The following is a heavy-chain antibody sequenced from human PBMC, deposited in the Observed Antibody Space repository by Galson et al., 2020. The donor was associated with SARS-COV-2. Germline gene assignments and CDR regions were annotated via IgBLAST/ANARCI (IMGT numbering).Heavy chain of an antibody. CDR2: ISHDGGSE. J-gene: IGHJ4*02. D-gene: IGHD2-2*01. V-gene: IGHV3-30*14. Sequence: TGGSLRLSCEVSGFNFNDFALHWVRQAPGKRLEWLAVISHDGGSEFYADSVRGRFTISRDDSKKRLHLQLISPTTDDTAIYFCARGGPSVVMPPARGPLDYWGQGTQVSVSS. CDR1: GFNFNDFA. CDR3: ARGGPSVVMPPARGPLDY.